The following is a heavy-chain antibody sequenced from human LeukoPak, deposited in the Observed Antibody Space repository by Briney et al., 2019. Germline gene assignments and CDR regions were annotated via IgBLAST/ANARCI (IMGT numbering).Heavy chain of an antibody. D-gene: IGHD6-19*01. CDR2: ISSSSSYM. CDR1: GFTFTSYT. J-gene: IGHJ5*01. CDR3: ARALTPASGWLGS. Sequence: GGSLRLSCAASGFTFTSYTITWARQAPGKGLEWVSCISSSSSYMYYGDTLKGRFTISRDNAKSSLYLQMDDLRAEDTAMYYCARALTPASGWLGSWGQGTLVTVSS. V-gene: IGHV3-21*01.